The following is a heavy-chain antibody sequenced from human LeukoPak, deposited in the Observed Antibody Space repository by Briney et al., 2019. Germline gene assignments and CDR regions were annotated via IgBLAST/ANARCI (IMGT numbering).Heavy chain of an antibody. CDR1: GFTFSSYG. V-gene: IGHV3-30*02. CDR3: AIVLGGAFDI. Sequence: GGSLRLSCAASGFTFSSYGMHWVRQAPGKGLEWVAFIRYDGSNKYYADSVKGRFTISRDNSKNTLYLRMNSLRAEDTAVYYCAIVLGGAFDIWGQGTMVTVSS. D-gene: IGHD3-10*01. CDR2: IRYDGSNK. J-gene: IGHJ3*02.